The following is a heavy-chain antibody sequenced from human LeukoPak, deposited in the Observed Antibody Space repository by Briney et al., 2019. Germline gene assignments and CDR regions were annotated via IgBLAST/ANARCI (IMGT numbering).Heavy chain of an antibody. CDR3: AREVGRSSGWFDY. CDR1: GFTFSSYE. Sequence: GGSLRLSCAASGFTFSSYEMNWVRQAPGKGLEWVSYISSSGSTIYYADAVKGRFTISRDNAKISLYLQMNSLRAEDTAVYYCAREVGRSSGWFDYWGQGTLVTVSS. V-gene: IGHV3-48*03. CDR2: ISSSGSTI. J-gene: IGHJ4*02. D-gene: IGHD6-19*01.